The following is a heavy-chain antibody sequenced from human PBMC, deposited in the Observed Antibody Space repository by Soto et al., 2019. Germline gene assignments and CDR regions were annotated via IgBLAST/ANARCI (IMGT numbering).Heavy chain of an antibody. Sequence: QVQLVQSGAEVKKPGSSVKVSCKASGGTFSSYAISWVRQAPGQGLEWMGGIIPIFGTANYAQKFQGRVTITADESTSTAYMELSSLRSEDTAVYYCARDGPYCGGDCYSSPGAFDIWGQGTMVTVSS. CDR3: ARDGPYCGGDCYSSPGAFDI. CDR1: GGTFSSYA. D-gene: IGHD2-21*02. V-gene: IGHV1-69*12. J-gene: IGHJ3*02. CDR2: IIPIFGTA.